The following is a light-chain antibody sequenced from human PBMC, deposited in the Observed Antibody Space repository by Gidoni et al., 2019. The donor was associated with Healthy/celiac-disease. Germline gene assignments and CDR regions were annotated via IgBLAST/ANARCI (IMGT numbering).Light chain of an antibody. CDR3: QQYYSTPWT. V-gene: IGKV4-1*01. CDR1: QSVLYSSNNKNY. CDR2: WAF. J-gene: IGKJ1*01. Sequence: DIVMSQTPDSLAVSLGERATINCKSSQSVLYSSNNKNYLAWSQQKPGQPPKLLIYWAFTRESGVPDRFSGSGSGTDFTLTISSLQAEDVAVYYCQQYYSTPWTFGQGTKVEIK.